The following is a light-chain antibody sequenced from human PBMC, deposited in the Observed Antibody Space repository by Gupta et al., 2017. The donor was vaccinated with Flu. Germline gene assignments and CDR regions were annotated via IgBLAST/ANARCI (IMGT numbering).Light chain of an antibody. CDR3: QQSYSAPSRT. J-gene: IGKJ2*01. Sequence: SPSSLSASVGDRVTITCRASQRISTYLNWYQQKPGKAPKLLISAAASLQSGVPSRFRGSGSGTEFTLTITSLQPEDFATYYCQQSYSAPSRTFGQGTKVGIK. CDR1: QRISTY. CDR2: AAA. V-gene: IGKV1-39*01.